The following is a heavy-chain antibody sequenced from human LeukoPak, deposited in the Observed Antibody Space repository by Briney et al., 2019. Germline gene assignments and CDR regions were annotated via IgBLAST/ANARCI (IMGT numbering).Heavy chain of an antibody. J-gene: IGHJ6*03. V-gene: IGHV4-34*01. CDR2: INHGGST. CDR1: GGSFSGYY. D-gene: IGHD6-19*01. Sequence: SETLSLTCAVYGGSFSGYYWSWIRQPPGKELEWIGEINHGGSTNYNPSLKSRVTISVDTSKNQFSLKLSSVTAADTAVYYCARGSSGWSHYYYYYYMDVWGKGTTVTVSS. CDR3: ARGSSGWSHYYYYYYMDV.